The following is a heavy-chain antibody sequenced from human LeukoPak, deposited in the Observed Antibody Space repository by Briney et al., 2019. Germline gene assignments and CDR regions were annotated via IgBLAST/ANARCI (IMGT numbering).Heavy chain of an antibody. J-gene: IGHJ4*02. D-gene: IGHD6-6*01. CDR1: GVISNY. V-gene: IGHV3-66*02. CDR3: AGGGEAARSLHY. CDR2: IYNGGTT. Sequence: PGGSLRLSCTASGVISNYFTWVRQAPGKGLEWVSVIYNGGTTYYADSVKGRFTISRDNSKSTLFVYLQMNSLRTDDRAVYYCAGGGEAARSLHYWGQGTLVTVSS.